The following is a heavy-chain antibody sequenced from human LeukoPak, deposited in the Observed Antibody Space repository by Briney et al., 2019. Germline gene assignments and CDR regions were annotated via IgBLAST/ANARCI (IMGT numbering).Heavy chain of an antibody. Sequence: ASVKVSCKASGYTFTGYYMHWVRQAPGQGLKWMGWINPNSGGTNYAQKFQGWVTMTRDTSISTAYMELSRLRSDDTAVYYCARGKRWLKFPTLDYWGQGTLVTVSS. V-gene: IGHV1-2*04. J-gene: IGHJ4*02. CDR3: ARGKRWLKFPTLDY. CDR2: INPNSGGT. D-gene: IGHD5-24*01. CDR1: GYTFTGYY.